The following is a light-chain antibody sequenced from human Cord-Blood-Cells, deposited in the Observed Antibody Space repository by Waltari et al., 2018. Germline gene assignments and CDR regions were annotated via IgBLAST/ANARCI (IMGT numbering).Light chain of an antibody. V-gene: IGKV1-33*01. Sequence: DIQMTQSPSSLSASVGARVTITCQASQDISNYLNWYQQKPGKAPKLLISDASHLETGVISRFSGSGSGTAFTFTISSLQPEDIATYYCQQYDNRPLTFGGGTKVEIK. CDR3: QQYDNRPLT. CDR2: DAS. CDR1: QDISNY. J-gene: IGKJ4*01.